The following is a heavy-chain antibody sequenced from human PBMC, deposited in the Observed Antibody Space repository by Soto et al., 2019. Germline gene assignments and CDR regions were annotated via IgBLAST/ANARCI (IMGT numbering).Heavy chain of an antibody. Sequence: GSLRLSCAASGFTFSSYAMHWVRQAPGKGLEWVAVISYDGSNKYYADSVKGRFTISRDNSKNTLYLQMNSLRAEDTAVYYCARDPFISSSYYYYGMDVWGQGTTVTVSS. CDR3: ARDPFISSSYYYYGMDV. CDR2: ISYDGSNK. D-gene: IGHD6-6*01. CDR1: GFTFSSYA. V-gene: IGHV3-30-3*01. J-gene: IGHJ6*02.